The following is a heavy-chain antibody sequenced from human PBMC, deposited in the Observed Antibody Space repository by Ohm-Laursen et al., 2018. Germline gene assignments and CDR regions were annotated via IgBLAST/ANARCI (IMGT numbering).Heavy chain of an antibody. Sequence: RSLRLSCAASGFIFGDYAMIWVRQAPGKGLEWVGFIRSVGTTEYAASVKGRFTISRDDSKSTAYLQMSSLKTEDTAVYYCARDQWPSAKRGMDVWGQGTTVTVSS. CDR3: ARDQWPSAKRGMDV. D-gene: IGHD2-2*01. CDR2: IRSVGTT. V-gene: IGHV3-49*04. J-gene: IGHJ6*02. CDR1: GFIFGDYA.